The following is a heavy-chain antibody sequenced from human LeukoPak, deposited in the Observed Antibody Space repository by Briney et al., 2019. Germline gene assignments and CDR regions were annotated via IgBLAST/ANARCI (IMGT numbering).Heavy chain of an antibody. J-gene: IGHJ5*02. V-gene: IGHV1-3*01. CDR3: ARGIVVKPSANWFDP. Sequence: ASVKVSCKTSGYIFTTYAIHWVRPAPGRGLEWMGLINADDGNTRYSQRFQGRVTITRDTSANTAYMELSSLRFEDTAVYYCARGIVVKPSANWFDPGAREPRSPSPQ. CDR2: INADDGNT. D-gene: IGHD2-2*01. CDR1: GYIFTTYA.